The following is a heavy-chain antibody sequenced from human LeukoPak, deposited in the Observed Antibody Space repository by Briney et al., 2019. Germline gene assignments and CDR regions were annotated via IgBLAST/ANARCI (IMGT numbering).Heavy chain of an antibody. V-gene: IGHV3-23*01. CDR2: VSGSGGTT. CDR1: GFTFSSYA. J-gene: IGHJ4*02. CDR3: AKGSYYYDSADYFDY. Sequence: GGSLRLSCAASGFTFSSYAMTWVRQAPGKGLEWVSAVSGSGGTTYYADSVKGRFTISRDNSKNTLYLQMNSLRAEDTAVYHCAKGSYYYDSADYFDYWGQGTLVTVSS. D-gene: IGHD3-22*01.